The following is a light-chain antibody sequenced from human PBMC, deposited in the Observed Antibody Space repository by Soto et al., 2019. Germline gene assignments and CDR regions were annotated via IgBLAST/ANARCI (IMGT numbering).Light chain of an antibody. CDR2: GAS. Sequence: EIVLTQSPGTLSLSQGGRATVSCRSSQSVSSSYLAWYQQKPGQAPRLLIYGASSRATGIPDRFSGSGSGTDFTLTISRLEPEDFAVYYCQQYGSSPKTFGQGTKVDIK. V-gene: IGKV3-20*01. J-gene: IGKJ1*01. CDR3: QQYGSSPKT. CDR1: QSVSSSY.